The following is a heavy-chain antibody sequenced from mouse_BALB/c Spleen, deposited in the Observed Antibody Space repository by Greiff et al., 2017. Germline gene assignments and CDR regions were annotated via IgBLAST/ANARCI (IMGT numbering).Heavy chain of an antibody. CDR1: GFTFSSFG. CDR3: AGGGTVVAVDYFDY. V-gene: IGHV5-17*02. Sequence: EVKLVESGGGLVQPGGSRKLSCAASGFTFSSFGMHWVRQAPEKGLEWVAYISSGSSTIYYADTVKGRFTISRDNPKNTLFLQMTRLRSEDTAMYYCAGGGTVVAVDYFDYWGQGTTLTVSS. D-gene: IGHD1-1*01. J-gene: IGHJ2*01. CDR2: ISSGSSTI.